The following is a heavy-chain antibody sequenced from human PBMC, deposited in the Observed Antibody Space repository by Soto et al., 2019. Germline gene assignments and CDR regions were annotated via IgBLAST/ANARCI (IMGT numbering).Heavy chain of an antibody. J-gene: IGHJ4*02. V-gene: IGHV3-23*01. D-gene: IGHD3-22*01. CDR1: GFTFTNYA. Sequence: PVGSLRLSCAASGFTFTNYAMSWVRQAPGKGLEWVSVTSGSGGSTYYADSVKGRFTISRDNSKNTLYLQMDSLRAEDTAVYYCAKVIVVITAAGDYFDHWGQGTLVTVSS. CDR3: AKVIVVITAAGDYFDH. CDR2: TSGSGGST.